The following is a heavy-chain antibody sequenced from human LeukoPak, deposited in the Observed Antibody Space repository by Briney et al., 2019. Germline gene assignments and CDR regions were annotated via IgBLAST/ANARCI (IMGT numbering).Heavy chain of an antibody. D-gene: IGHD3-3*01. CDR2: IKSKSDGGTT. Sequence: GGSLRLSCAASGFTFNNAWMSWVRQAPGKGLEWVGRIKSKSDGGTTDYAAPVKGRFTISRDDSKNTLFLQMNSLKTEDTAVYYCARGIVNNDFWSGYYVWGPHYFDYWGQGTLVTVSS. CDR3: ARGIVNNDFWSGYYVWGPHYFDY. CDR1: GFTFNNAW. V-gene: IGHV3-15*01. J-gene: IGHJ4*02.